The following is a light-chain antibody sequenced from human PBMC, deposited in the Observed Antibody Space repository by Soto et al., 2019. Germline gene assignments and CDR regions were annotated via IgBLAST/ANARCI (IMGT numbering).Light chain of an antibody. CDR3: ALYMGSGIWV. J-gene: IGLJ3*02. Sequence: QTVVTQEASLSVSPGTTVTLTCGLSSGSVSANYYPSWYQQTPGQAPRTLIYNTNTRSSGVPDRFSGSILGNKAALTITGAQAADESDYYCALYMGSGIWVFGGGTTLTAL. CDR2: NTN. V-gene: IGLV8-61*01. CDR1: SGSVSANYY.